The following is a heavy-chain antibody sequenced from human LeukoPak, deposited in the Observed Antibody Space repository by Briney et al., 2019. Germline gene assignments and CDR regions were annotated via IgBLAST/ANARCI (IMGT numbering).Heavy chain of an antibody. D-gene: IGHD3-9*01. V-gene: IGHV1-3*01. CDR1: GYTFTSYA. Sequence: VASVKVSCKASGYTFTSYAMHWVRQAPGQRLEWMGWINAGNGNTKYSQKFQGRVTITRDTSASTAYMELSSLRSEDTAVYYCARDFRRYYDILTGYPTHFDYWGQGTLDTVSS. CDR3: ARDFRRYYDILTGYPTHFDY. CDR2: INAGNGNT. J-gene: IGHJ4*02.